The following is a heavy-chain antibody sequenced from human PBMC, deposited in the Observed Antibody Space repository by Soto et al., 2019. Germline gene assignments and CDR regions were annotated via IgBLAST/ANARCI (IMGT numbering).Heavy chain of an antibody. CDR1: GYTFTSYY. D-gene: IGHD3-9*01. CDR2: INPSGGST. J-gene: IGHJ5*02. Sequence: ASVKVSCKASGYTFTSYYMHWVRQAPGQGLEWMGIINPSGGSTSYAQKFQGRVTMTRDTSTSTVYMELSSLRFEDTAVYYCARDLSYYYILTGYSRSGFDLWRQGALLTVSS. CDR3: ARDLSYYYILTGYSRSGFDL. V-gene: IGHV1-46*03.